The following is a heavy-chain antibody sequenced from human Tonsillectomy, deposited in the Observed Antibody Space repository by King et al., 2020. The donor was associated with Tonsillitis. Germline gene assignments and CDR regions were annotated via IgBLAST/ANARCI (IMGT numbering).Heavy chain of an antibody. J-gene: IGHJ6*03. Sequence: TLKESGPALVRPTQTLTLTCTFSGFSLTTRGMRVSWLRQPPGKALEWIARVDWDDDKFYNTSLKPRLTISKDTSKNQVVLTMTNMDPVDTATYFCARNNYYYYMDVWGKGTTVTVSS. CDR1: GFSLTTRGMR. CDR3: ARNNYYYYMDV. CDR2: VDWDDDK. V-gene: IGHV2-70*04.